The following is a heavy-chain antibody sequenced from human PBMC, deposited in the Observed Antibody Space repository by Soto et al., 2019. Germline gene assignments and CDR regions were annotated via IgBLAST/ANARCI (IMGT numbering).Heavy chain of an antibody. J-gene: IGHJ6*02. D-gene: IGHD3-3*01. CDR3: ARGGHYDFWSGYYTPRSDYYYYGMDV. V-gene: IGHV1-18*01. CDR1: GYTFTSYG. Sequence: ASVKVSCKASGYTFTSYGISWERQAPGQGLEWMGWISAYNGNTNYAQKLQGRVTMTTDTSTSTAYMELRSLRSDDTAVYYCARGGHYDFWSGYYTPRSDYYYYGMDVWGQGTTVPVSS. CDR2: ISAYNGNT.